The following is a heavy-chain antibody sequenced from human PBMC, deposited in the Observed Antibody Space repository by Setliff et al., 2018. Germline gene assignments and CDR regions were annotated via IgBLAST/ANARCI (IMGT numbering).Heavy chain of an antibody. J-gene: IGHJ3*02. CDR3: AKPARRFGITNDAFDI. CDR2: IRSKAYGGTT. D-gene: IGHD3-10*01. Sequence: GGSLRLSCISSGFTFGDHAMSWVRQAPGKGLEWVGFIRSKAYGGTTAYAASVKGRFTVSRDDSKSVAYLQMNSLKTEDTGVYYCAKPARRFGITNDAFDIWGQGTMVTVSS. CDR1: GFTFGDHA. V-gene: IGHV3-49*04.